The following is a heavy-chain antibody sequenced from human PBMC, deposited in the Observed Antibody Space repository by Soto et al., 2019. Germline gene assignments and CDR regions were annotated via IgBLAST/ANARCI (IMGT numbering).Heavy chain of an antibody. Sequence: EVQLLESGGGLVQPGGSLRLSCAASGSTFSRFAMNWVRQTPGKGLQWVSGIGISGYDTNYADSVRGRFIVSRDNSKNTLFLQMNNLRAEDTAIYYCARGEYGSGWNDWGQGTLVTVSS. V-gene: IGHV3-23*01. D-gene: IGHD6-19*01. CDR2: IGISGYDT. J-gene: IGHJ4*02. CDR3: ARGEYGSGWND. CDR1: GSTFSRFA.